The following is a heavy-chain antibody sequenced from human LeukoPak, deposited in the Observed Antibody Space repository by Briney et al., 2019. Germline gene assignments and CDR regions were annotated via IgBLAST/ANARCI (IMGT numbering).Heavy chain of an antibody. V-gene: IGHV3-21*01. CDR2: ISSSSSYI. J-gene: IGHJ4*02. CDR3: TPMVQGVIPSG. Sequence: GGSLRLSCAASGFTFSSYSMNWVRQAPGKGLEWVSSISSSSSYIYYADSVKGRFTISRDNAKNSLYLQMNSLRAEDTAVYYCTPMVQGVIPSGWGQGTLVTVSS. CDR1: GFTFSSYS. D-gene: IGHD3-10*01.